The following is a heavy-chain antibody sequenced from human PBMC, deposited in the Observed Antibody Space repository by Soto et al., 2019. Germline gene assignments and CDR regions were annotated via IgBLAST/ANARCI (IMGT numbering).Heavy chain of an antibody. CDR2: ISYDGSNK. CDR1: GFTFSSYA. Sequence: QVQLVESGGGVAQPGRSLRLSCAASGFTFSSYAMHWVRQAPGKGLEWVAVISYDGSNKYYADSVKGRFTISRDNSKNTLYLQMNSLRAEDTAVYYCARQRIAAAGESAEYFQHWGQGTLVTVSS. CDR3: ARQRIAAAGESAEYFQH. V-gene: IGHV3-30-3*01. J-gene: IGHJ1*01. D-gene: IGHD6-13*01.